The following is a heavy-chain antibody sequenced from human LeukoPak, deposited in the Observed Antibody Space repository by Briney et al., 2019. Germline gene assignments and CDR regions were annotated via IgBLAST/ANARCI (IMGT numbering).Heavy chain of an antibody. CDR3: AILATVPY. D-gene: IGHD2-15*01. V-gene: IGHV1-69*10. J-gene: IGHJ4*02. CDR1: GGTFISYV. CDR2: AIPFLGTA. Sequence: ASVKVSFKASGGTFISYVISWVRQAPGQGLEWMGGAIPFLGTAKYAQKFQDRITITAEKSTTTTYMELRSLRSDHTAIYYCAILATVPYWGQGTQMTVSS.